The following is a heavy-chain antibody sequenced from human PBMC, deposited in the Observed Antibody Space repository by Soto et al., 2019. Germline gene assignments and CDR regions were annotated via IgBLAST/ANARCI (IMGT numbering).Heavy chain of an antibody. CDR2: IYYSGPS. D-gene: IGHD4-4*01. Sequence: PSETLFLTCTVSGGSVSRDSNFWSWIRQPPGKGLEWIGYIYYSGPSRYNPSLESRVTISIDSSKNQVSLTLTSVAAADTAVYYCARGYSHYAHWGRGTLVTVSS. CDR3: ARGYSHYAH. CDR1: GGSVSRDSNF. J-gene: IGHJ4*02. V-gene: IGHV4-61*01.